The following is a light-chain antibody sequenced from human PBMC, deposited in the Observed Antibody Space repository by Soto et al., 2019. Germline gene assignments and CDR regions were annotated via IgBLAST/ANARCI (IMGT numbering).Light chain of an antibody. J-gene: IGKJ4*01. V-gene: IGKV3-15*01. CDR3: QQYNNWPLT. Sequence: ETVMTQSPATLSVSPGERATLSCRASQRVSSNLAWYQQRPGQAPSLLIYGASTRAAGIPARFSGSGSGTEFTLTISSLQSEDFAVYYCQQYNNWPLTFGGGTKVDIK. CDR1: QRVSSN. CDR2: GAS.